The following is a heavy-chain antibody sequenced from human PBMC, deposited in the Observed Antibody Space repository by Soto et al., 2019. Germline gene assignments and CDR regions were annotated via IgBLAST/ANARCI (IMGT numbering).Heavy chain of an antibody. CDR2: IYSGGST. V-gene: IGHV3-53*01. CDR1: GFTVSSNY. Sequence: GGSLRLSCAASGFTVSSNYMSWVRQAPGKGLEWVSVIYSGGSTYYADSVKGRFTISRDNSKNTLYLQMNSLRAEDTAVYYCARDRSGLQTSYYYGMDVWGQGTTVTVSS. D-gene: IGHD3-10*01. J-gene: IGHJ6*02. CDR3: ARDRSGLQTSYYYGMDV.